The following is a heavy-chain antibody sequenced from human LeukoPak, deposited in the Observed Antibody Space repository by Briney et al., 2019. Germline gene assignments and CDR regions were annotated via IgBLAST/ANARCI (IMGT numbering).Heavy chain of an antibody. Sequence: GGSLRLSCAASGFTFTDYYMSWIRQAPGKGLEWVPYISFSGSTIYYADSVKGRFTISRDNSKNSLYLQMNSLRAEDTALYYCAKDASLGGTGGFDYWGQGTLVTVSS. CDR1: GFTFTDYY. D-gene: IGHD3-16*01. V-gene: IGHV3-11*01. J-gene: IGHJ4*02. CDR3: AKDASLGGTGGFDY. CDR2: ISFSGSTI.